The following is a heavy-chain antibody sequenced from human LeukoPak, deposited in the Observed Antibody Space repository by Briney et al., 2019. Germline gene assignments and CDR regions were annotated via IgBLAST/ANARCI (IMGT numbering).Heavy chain of an antibody. J-gene: IGHJ4*02. CDR2: INPNSGDT. CDR1: GYTFTGYY. Sequence: ASVKVSSKAPGYTFTGYYVHWVRQSPGQGLEWMGWINPNSGDTSSAQKFLDRVTMTRDTSIITSYMELGRLGFDDTAVYYCARGSLRYFDYWGQGTLVTVSS. CDR3: ARGSLRYFDY. V-gene: IGHV1-2*02. D-gene: IGHD3-10*01.